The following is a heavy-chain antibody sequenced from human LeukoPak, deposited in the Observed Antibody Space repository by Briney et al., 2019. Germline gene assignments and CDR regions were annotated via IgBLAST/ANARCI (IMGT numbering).Heavy chain of an antibody. CDR2: IRSKAYGGTT. CDR1: GFTFGDYA. J-gene: IGHJ4*02. D-gene: IGHD2-2*01. V-gene: IGHV3-49*04. CDR3: TRVFQYCSSTSCRAFDY. Sequence: GGSLRLSCTASGFTFGDYAMSGVRQAPGKGLEWVGLIRSKAYGGTTEYAASVKGRFTISRDDSKSIAYLQMNSLKTEDTAVYYCTRVFQYCSSTSCRAFDYWGQGTLVTVSS.